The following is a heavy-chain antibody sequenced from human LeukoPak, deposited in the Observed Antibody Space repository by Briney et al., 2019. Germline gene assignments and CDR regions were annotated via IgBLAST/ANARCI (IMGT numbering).Heavy chain of an antibody. D-gene: IGHD2/OR15-2a*01. CDR2: IYISGNT. Sequence: SETLSLTCTVPGGSISRDYWSWIRQPPGKGLEWIGYIYISGNTNYNPSLKSRVTISVGTSKNQFSLKLSSVTAADTAVYHCARHPFSNPFDYWGLGILVTVSS. J-gene: IGHJ4*02. CDR3: ARHPFSNPFDY. V-gene: IGHV4-59*08. CDR1: GGSISRDY.